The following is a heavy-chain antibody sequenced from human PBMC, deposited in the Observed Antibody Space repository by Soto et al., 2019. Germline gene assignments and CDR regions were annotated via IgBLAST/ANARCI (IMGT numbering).Heavy chain of an antibody. D-gene: IGHD6-6*01. V-gene: IGHV3-11*01. Sequence: PGGSLRLSCAASGFTFSDYYMSWIRQAPGKGLEWVSYISSSGSTIYYADSVKGRFTISRDNAKNSLYLQMNSLRAEDTAVYYCARGSRSVEEARPSQGYFDYWGQGTLVTVSS. CDR3: ARGSRSVEEARPSQGYFDY. CDR1: GFTFSDYY. CDR2: ISSSGSTI. J-gene: IGHJ4*02.